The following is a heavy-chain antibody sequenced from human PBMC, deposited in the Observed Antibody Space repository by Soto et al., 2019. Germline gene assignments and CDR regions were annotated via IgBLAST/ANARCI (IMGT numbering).Heavy chain of an antibody. CDR2: IWPDGSDK. J-gene: IGHJ4*02. V-gene: IGHV3-7*01. CDR3: ASLLGSVTAFDN. Sequence: PGGSLRLSCAASGFTFSSKLMRWVRQGPGKGLEWVATIWPDGSDKQYVDSMRGRFTVSRDNAKASLYLQMNSLRVEDTAFYYCASLLGSVTAFDNWGQETLVTVSS. D-gene: IGHD1-26*01. CDR1: GFTFSSKL.